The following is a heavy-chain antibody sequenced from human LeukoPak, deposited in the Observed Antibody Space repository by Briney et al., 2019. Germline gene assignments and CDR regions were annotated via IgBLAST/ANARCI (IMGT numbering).Heavy chain of an antibody. J-gene: IGHJ6*02. CDR2: INSDGSGT. Sequence: GGSLRLSCAASGFTFSRYWMSWVRQAPGKGLVWVSRINSDGSGTIYADSVKGRFTISRDNAKNTLYLQMNSLRAGDTAVYYCAVPRIGNYYGMDVWGQGTTVTVSS. D-gene: IGHD3-10*01. CDR1: GFTFSRYW. V-gene: IGHV3-74*01. CDR3: AVPRIGNYYGMDV.